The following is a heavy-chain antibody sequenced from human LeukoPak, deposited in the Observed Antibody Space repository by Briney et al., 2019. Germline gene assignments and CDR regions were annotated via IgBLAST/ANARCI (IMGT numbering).Heavy chain of an antibody. CDR3: ARAVGVTAIHNAFDI. V-gene: IGHV3-30*01. D-gene: IGHD2-21*02. CDR1: GFTFSSYA. CDR2: ISYDGSNK. Sequence: GGSLRLSCAASGFTFSSYAMHWVRQAPGKGLEWVAVISYDGSNKYYADSVKGRFTISRDNSKNTLYLQTNSLRAEDTAVYYCARAVGVTAIHNAFDIWGQGTMVTVSS. J-gene: IGHJ3*02.